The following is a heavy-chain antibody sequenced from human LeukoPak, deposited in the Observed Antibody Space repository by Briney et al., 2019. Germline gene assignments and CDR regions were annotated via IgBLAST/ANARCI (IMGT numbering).Heavy chain of an antibody. CDR3: ARYGGSYYFDN. D-gene: IGHD1-26*01. Sequence: GGSLRLSCATSGFTFSNYWMSWVRQAPGKGLEWVANIKQDGSERYYMDSVKGRFTISRDNAKNSLYLQMNSLRAEDTAVYYCARYGGSYYFDNWAQGTLVTVSS. CDR1: GFTFSNYW. CDR2: IKQDGSER. J-gene: IGHJ4*02. V-gene: IGHV3-7*01.